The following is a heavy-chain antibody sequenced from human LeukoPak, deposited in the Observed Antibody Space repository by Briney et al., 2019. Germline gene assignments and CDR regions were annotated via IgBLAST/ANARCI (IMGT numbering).Heavy chain of an antibody. CDR3: ASEGD. Sequence: TEGTTYYADSVKGRFIISRDNSKNTVYLQMNSLRVEDTAAYYCASEGDWGQGTLVTVSS. D-gene: IGHD3-16*01. CDR2: TEGTT. V-gene: IGHV3-66*02. J-gene: IGHJ4*02.